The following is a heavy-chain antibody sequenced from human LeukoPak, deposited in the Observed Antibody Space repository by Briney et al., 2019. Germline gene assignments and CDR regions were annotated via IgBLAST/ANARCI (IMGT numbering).Heavy chain of an antibody. Sequence: PGGSLRLSCAASGFTFTGHTMTWLRQAPGKGLEWVSIIGGRDDRTYYADSVKGRFTISRDNSKNTLYLQMNSLRAEDTAVYYCARAQLGTPTDCWGQGTLVTVSS. CDR1: GFTFTGHT. J-gene: IGHJ4*02. CDR3: ARAQLGTPTDC. CDR2: IGGRDDRT. D-gene: IGHD1-26*01. V-gene: IGHV3-23*01.